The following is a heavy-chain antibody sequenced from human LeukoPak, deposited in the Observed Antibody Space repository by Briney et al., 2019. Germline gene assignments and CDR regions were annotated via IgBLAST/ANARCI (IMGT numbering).Heavy chain of an antibody. J-gene: IGHJ4*02. D-gene: IGHD6-13*01. CDR2: ICSGDSDT. CDR1: GYSFTSYW. V-gene: IGHV5-51*01. Sequence: GASLKISCKGSGYSFTSYWIGWVRQMPGKGLAWLGIICSGDSDTRYSPSFQGQVTISADKSISTAYLQWSSLTASDTAMYYCARLIAAAGTHYFDYWGQGTLVTVSS. CDR3: ARLIAAAGTHYFDY.